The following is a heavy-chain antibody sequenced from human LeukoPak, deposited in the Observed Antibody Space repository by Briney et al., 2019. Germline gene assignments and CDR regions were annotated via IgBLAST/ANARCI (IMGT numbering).Heavy chain of an antibody. D-gene: IGHD4-23*01. CDR1: GGSFSDSY. J-gene: IGHJ4*02. CDR3: ARGSNSVAY. Sequence: SETLSLTCAVYGGSFSDSYWSWIRQPPGEGLEWVGEISHSGDTNYNPSHKSRVTISVDTSKNQFSLNLSSVTAVDTAVYYCARGSNSVAYWGQGTLVTVSS. CDR2: ISHSGDT. V-gene: IGHV4-34*01.